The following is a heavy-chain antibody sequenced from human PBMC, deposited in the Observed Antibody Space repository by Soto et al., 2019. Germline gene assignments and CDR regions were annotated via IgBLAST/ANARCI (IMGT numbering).Heavy chain of an antibody. V-gene: IGHV1-2*04. D-gene: IGHD1-7*01. CDR3: ARSITGTTFPSRYGMDV. CDR2: INPNSGGT. CDR1: GYTFTGYY. Sequence: ASVQVSCKASGYTFTGYYMHWVRQAPGQGLEWMGWINPNSGGTNYAQKFQGWVTMTRDTSISTAYMELSRLRSDDTAVYYCARSITGTTFPSRYGMDVWGQGTTVTV. J-gene: IGHJ6*02.